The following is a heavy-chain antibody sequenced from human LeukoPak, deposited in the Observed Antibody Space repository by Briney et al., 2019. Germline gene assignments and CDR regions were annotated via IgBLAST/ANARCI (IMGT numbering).Heavy chain of an antibody. Sequence: GGSLRPSCATSGFTFSSYAFSWVRQAPGEGLAWVSAISASGGRTNYADSVKGRFTISRDDSRSTLYLQMGTLRAEDTAVYYCAKDYGDSDWFDPWGQGILATVSS. J-gene: IGHJ5*02. V-gene: IGHV3-23*01. CDR3: AKDYGDSDWFDP. CDR2: ISASGGRT. CDR1: GFTFSSYA. D-gene: IGHD4-17*01.